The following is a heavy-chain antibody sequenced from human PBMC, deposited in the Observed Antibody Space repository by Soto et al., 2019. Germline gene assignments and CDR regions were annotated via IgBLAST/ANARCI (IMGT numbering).Heavy chain of an antibody. V-gene: IGHV3-21*01. J-gene: IGHJ6*02. CDR1: GFTFSTFN. CDR2: INSGSTNV. D-gene: IGHD2-21*01. CDR3: ARAPGGNSLRYYYSYGMDV. Sequence: VQLVESGGGLVKPGASLRLSCAASGFTFSTFNMNWVRQAPGKGLEWVSSINSGSTNVYDADSVKGRFTISRDNAKNSLYLQMNSLRAEDTAVYYCARAPGGNSLRYYYSYGMDVWGQGTTVTVSS.